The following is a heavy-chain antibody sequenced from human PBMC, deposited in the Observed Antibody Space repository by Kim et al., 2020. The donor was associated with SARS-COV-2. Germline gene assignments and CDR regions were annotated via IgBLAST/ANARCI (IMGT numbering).Heavy chain of an antibody. Sequence: ADSGKGRFTISRDNSKYTLSLLMTSLTVEDTAVYYCAGRVRIEVPGNIDYWGQGTLVTVSS. V-gene: IGHV3-23*01. J-gene: IGHJ4*02. D-gene: IGHD6-19*01. CDR3: AGRVRIEVPGNIDY.